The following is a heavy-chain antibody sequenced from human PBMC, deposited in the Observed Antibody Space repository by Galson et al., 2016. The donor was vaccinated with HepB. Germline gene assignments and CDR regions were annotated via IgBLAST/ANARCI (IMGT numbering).Heavy chain of an antibody. CDR2: GSNK. V-gene: IGHV3-33*08. CDR1: GFTFSSYG. CDR3: ARDYSRSGPMYSYYYMDV. J-gene: IGHJ6*03. D-gene: IGHD6-13*01. Sequence: SLRLSCAASGFTFSSYGMNWVRQAPGKGLEWVAGSNKYDADSVKGRFTISRDNSKNTLFLQMTALRVEDTAVYYCARDYSRSGPMYSYYYMDVWGKGTTVTVSS.